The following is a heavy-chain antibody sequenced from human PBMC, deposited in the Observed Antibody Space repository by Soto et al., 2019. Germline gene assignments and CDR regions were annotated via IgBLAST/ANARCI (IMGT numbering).Heavy chain of an antibody. J-gene: IGHJ4*02. CDR2: IYYSGNT. V-gene: IGHV4-59*01. CDR1: GGSMRDYY. CDR3: ARQLGLWQPLDY. D-gene: IGHD1-1*01. Sequence: QVRLQESGPRLVKPSETLSLTCSVSGGSMRDYYWIWIRQSPGKGPVWIGYIYYSGNTNYNPSLKSRVTISVDMPKSLFSLKLNSVTSADTAVYYCARQLGLWQPLDYWGRGTLVTVSS.